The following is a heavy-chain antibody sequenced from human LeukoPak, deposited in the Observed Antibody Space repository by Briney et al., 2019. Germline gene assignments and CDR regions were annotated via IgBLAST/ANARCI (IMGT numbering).Heavy chain of an antibody. Sequence: RASVKVSCKASGYTFTSYGISWVRQAPGQGLEWMGWISAYNGNTNYAQKLQGRVTMTTDTSTSTAYMEPRSLRSDDTAVYYCARAIVGCSSTSCYTIAWFDPWGQGTLVTVSS. V-gene: IGHV1-18*01. D-gene: IGHD2-2*02. CDR3: ARAIVGCSSTSCYTIAWFDP. J-gene: IGHJ5*02. CDR2: ISAYNGNT. CDR1: GYTFTSYG.